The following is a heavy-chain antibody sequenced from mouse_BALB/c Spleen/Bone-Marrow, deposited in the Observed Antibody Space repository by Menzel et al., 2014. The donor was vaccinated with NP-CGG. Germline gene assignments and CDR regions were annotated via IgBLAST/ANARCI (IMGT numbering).Heavy chain of an antibody. CDR1: GFTFSDYY. D-gene: IGHD4-1*01. V-gene: IGHV5-12*02. CDR3: ARQLAYAMDY. CDR2: ITKGGGST. J-gene: IGHJ4*01. Sequence: EVQVVESGGGLVQPGGSLKLSCATSGFTFSDYYMYWVRQTPEKGLECVAYITKGGGSTYYPDIVKGRFTISRDNAKNTLYLQMSRLKSEDTAMYYCARQLAYAMDYWGQGTSVTVSS.